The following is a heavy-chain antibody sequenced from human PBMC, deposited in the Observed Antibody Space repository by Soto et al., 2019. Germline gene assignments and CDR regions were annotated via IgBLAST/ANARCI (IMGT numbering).Heavy chain of an antibody. Sequence: PSETLSLTCTVSGGSISSYYWSWIRQPAGKGPEWIGRIYTSGSTNYNPSLKSRVTMSVDTSKNQFSLNLSSVTAAADTAVYYCARDRITLANDAFDIWGQGTMVTVSS. J-gene: IGHJ3*02. CDR3: ARDRITLANDAFDI. CDR1: GGSISSYY. CDR2: IYTSGST. V-gene: IGHV4-4*07. D-gene: IGHD3-10*01.